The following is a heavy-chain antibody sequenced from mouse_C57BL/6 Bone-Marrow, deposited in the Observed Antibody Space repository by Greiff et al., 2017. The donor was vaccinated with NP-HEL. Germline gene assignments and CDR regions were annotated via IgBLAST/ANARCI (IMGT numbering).Heavy chain of an antibody. V-gene: IGHV1-81*01. D-gene: IGHD1-1*01. Sequence: VKLMESGAELARPGASVKLSCKASGYTFTSYGISWVKQRTGQGLEWIGEIYPRSGNTYYNEKFKGKATLTADKSSSTAYMELRSLTSEDSAVYFCARRDYYGSPSFAYWGQGTLVTVSA. CDR3: ARRDYYGSPSFAY. CDR2: IYPRSGNT. CDR1: GYTFTSYG. J-gene: IGHJ3*01.